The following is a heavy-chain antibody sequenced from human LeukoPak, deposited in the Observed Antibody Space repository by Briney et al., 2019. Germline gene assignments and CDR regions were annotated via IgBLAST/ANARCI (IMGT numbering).Heavy chain of an antibody. D-gene: IGHD4-17*01. CDR2: TYYRSKWYN. J-gene: IGHJ2*01. CDR1: GDSVSINSAA. CDR3: ARGRVDYGDYGWYFDL. V-gene: IGHV6-1*01. Sequence: SQTLSLTFAISGDSVSINSAAWNWIRQSPSRGLEWLGRTYYRSKWYNDYAVSVKSQITINPDTSKNQFSLQLNSVTPEDTAVYYCARGRVDYGDYGWYFDLWGRGTLVTVSS.